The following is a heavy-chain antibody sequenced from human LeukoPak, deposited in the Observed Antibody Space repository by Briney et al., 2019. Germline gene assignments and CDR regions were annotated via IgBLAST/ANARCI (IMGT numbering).Heavy chain of an antibody. V-gene: IGHV4-59*05. Sequence: NPSETLSLTCTVSGGSISPYYWSWIRQPPGKGLEWIGSIYYSGSTYYNPSLKSRVTISVDTSKNQFSLKLSSVTAADTAVYYCATYYDSSGYYLDYWGQGTLVTVSS. D-gene: IGHD3-22*01. CDR1: GGSISPYY. J-gene: IGHJ4*02. CDR2: IYYSGST. CDR3: ATYYDSSGYYLDY.